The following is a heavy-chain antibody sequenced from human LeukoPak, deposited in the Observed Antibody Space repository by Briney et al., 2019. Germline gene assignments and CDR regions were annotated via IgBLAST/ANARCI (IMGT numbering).Heavy chain of an antibody. CDR3: AKIPRYSSVWSIDY. D-gene: IGHD6-13*01. CDR1: GFTFSSYA. CDR2: VSGNGAGT. Sequence: GGSLRLSCAASGFTFSSYAMSWVRQAPGKGLEWVSGVSGNGAGTYYADSVKGRFTISRDNSKNTLYMQMNSLRAEDTAVYYCAKIPRYSSVWSIDYWGQGTLVTVSS. V-gene: IGHV3-23*01. J-gene: IGHJ4*02.